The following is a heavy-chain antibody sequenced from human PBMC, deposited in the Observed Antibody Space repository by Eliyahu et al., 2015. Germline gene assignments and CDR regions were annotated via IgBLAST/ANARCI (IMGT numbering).Heavy chain of an antibody. CDR2: ISSSSSTI. D-gene: IGHD3-22*01. J-gene: IGHJ5*02. V-gene: IGHV3-48*02. CDR1: GFXFCLXX. CDR3: ARGPMIVVVNWFDP. Sequence: EVQLVESGGGLVQPGGSLRLSCAAXGFXFCLXXLNWVRPAPGKGLEWVSYISSSSSTIYYADSVKGRFTISRDNAKNSLYLQMNSLRDEDTAVYYCARGPMIVVVNWFDPWGQGTLVTVSS.